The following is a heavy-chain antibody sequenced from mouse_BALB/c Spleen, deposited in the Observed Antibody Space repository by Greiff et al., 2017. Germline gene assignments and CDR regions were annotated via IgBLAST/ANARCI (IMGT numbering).Heavy chain of an antibody. CDR1: GDSITSGY. CDR3: ARGYGYDVYFDY. Sequence: EVQLVESGPSLVKPSQTLSLTCSVTGDSITSGYWNWIRKFPGNKLEYMGYISYSGSTYYNPSLKSRISIARDTSKNQYYLQLNSVTTEDTATYYCARGYGYDVYFDYWGQGTTLTVSS. CDR2: ISYSGST. J-gene: IGHJ2*01. D-gene: IGHD2-2*01. V-gene: IGHV3-8*02.